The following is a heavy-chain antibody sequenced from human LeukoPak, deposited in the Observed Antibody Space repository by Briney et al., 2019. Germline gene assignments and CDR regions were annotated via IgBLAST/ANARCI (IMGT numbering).Heavy chain of an antibody. V-gene: IGHV4-59*08. J-gene: IGHJ4*02. D-gene: IGHD3-22*01. Sequence: SETLSLTCTVSGGSISSYYWCWIRQPPGKGLEWIGYIYYSGSTNYNPSLKSRVTISVDTSKNQFSLKLSSVTAADTAVYYCARHRDYYDSSGYYPSFDYWGQGTLVTVSS. CDR3: ARHRDYYDSSGYYPSFDY. CDR2: IYYSGST. CDR1: GGSISSYY.